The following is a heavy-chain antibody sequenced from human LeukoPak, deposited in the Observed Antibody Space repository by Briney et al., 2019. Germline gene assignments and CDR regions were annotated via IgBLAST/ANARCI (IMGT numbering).Heavy chain of an antibody. V-gene: IGHV4-34*01. J-gene: IGHJ4*02. CDR3: AKGQIVVVVAAIDY. Sequence: QSSETLSLTCAVYGGSFSGYYWGWIRQPPGKGLEWIGSIYYSGSTYYNPSLKSRVTISVDTSKNQFSLKLSSVTAADTAVYYCAKGQIVVVVAAIDYWGQGTLVTVSS. CDR1: GGSFSGYY. D-gene: IGHD2-15*01. CDR2: IYYSGST.